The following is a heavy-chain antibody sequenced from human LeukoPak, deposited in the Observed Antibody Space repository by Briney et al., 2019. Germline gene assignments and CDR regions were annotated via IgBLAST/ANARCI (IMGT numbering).Heavy chain of an antibody. D-gene: IGHD1-1*01. CDR2: INERGTDS. J-gene: IGHJ4*02. Sequence: GGSLRLSCAASGFTFSGHWIHWVRQPPGMGLVWVSRINERGTDSMYAESVKGRFTISRDNAKNTVYLQMNSLRAEDTAVYYCVRDETLWTLDWWGQGTLVSVSS. CDR1: GFTFSGHW. CDR3: VRDETLWTLDW. V-gene: IGHV3-74*03.